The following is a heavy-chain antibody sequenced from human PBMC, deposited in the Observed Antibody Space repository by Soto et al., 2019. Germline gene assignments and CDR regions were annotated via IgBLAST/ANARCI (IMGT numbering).Heavy chain of an antibody. J-gene: IGHJ3*02. D-gene: IGHD3-9*01. Sequence: GGSLRLSCAASGFTFSSYAMSWVRQAPGKGLEWVSAISGSGGSTYYADSVKGRFTISRDNSKNTLYLQMNSLRAEDTAVYYCAKASSILRYFDWLDAFDIWGQGTMVTVSS. CDR2: ISGSGGST. V-gene: IGHV3-23*01. CDR3: AKASSILRYFDWLDAFDI. CDR1: GFTFSSYA.